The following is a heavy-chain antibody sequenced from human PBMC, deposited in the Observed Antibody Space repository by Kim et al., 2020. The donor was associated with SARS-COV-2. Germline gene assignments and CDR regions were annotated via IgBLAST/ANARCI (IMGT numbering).Heavy chain of an antibody. Sequence: GGSLRLSCAASGFTFSSYGMHWVRQAPGKGLEWVAVIWYDGSNKYYADSVKGRFTISRDNSKNTLYLQMNSLRAEDTAVYYCAKDRHGSGSSMVYWGQGTLVTVSS. CDR2: IWYDGSNK. J-gene: IGHJ4*02. D-gene: IGHD3-10*01. CDR3: AKDRHGSGSSMVY. CDR1: GFTFSSYG. V-gene: IGHV3-33*06.